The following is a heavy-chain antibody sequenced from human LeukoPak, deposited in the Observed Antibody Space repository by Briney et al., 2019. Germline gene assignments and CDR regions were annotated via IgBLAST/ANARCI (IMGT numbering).Heavy chain of an antibody. CDR2: INHSGST. CDR1: GGSFSGYY. V-gene: IGHV4-34*01. Sequence: SETLSLTCAVYGGSFSGYYWSWIRQPPGKGLEWIGEINHSGSTNYNPSLKSRVTISVDTSKNQFSLKLSSVTAADTAVYYCAREGNCSGGSCYPDYWGQGTLVIVSS. CDR3: AREGNCSGGSCYPDY. D-gene: IGHD2-15*01. J-gene: IGHJ4*02.